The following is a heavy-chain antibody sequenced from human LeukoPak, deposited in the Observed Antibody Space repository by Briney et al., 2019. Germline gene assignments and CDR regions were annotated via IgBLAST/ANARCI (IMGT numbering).Heavy chain of an antibody. V-gene: IGHV4-39*01. D-gene: IGHD2/OR15-2a*01. Sequence: PSETLSLTCTVSGGSISSSNYYLGWIRQPPGKGLEWIGTIYYSGDSYYNPSLKSRASISVDTSKNRFSLNLNSVTAADTAVYFCARHENIIMVPTAHAFDYWGQGALVTVSS. CDR2: IYYSGDS. CDR3: ARHENIIMVPTAHAFDY. J-gene: IGHJ4*02. CDR1: GGSISSSNYY.